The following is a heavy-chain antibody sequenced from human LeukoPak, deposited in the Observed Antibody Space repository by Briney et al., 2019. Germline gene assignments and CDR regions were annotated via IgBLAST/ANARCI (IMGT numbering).Heavy chain of an antibody. CDR3: AYPGSGYEYHYFHS. V-gene: IGHV3-21*01. CDR1: VFTFSSYK. D-gene: IGHD5-12*01. Sequence: GGSLRLSCAACVFTFSSYKKMGVREARGRGGEGGSSISSRSSYIYYAASVKGRFTISRDNAKNQLYLQMNSLRAEHTAVCYCAYPGSGYEYHYFHSWGQGTLVTVSS. J-gene: IGHJ4*02. CDR2: ISSRSSYI.